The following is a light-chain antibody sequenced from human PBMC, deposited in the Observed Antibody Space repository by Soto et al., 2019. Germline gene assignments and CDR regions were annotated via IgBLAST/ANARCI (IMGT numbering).Light chain of an antibody. J-gene: IGLJ2*01. Sequence: QSVLTQPPSASGTPGQRVTISCSGSSSNIGSNYVYWYQQLPGTAPKLLIYTNNQRPSGVPDRFSGSKSGTSASLAISGLRPEDEADYYCAAWDDSLSGVVFGGGTNLTVL. CDR1: SSNIGSNY. CDR3: AAWDDSLSGVV. CDR2: TNN. V-gene: IGLV1-47*01.